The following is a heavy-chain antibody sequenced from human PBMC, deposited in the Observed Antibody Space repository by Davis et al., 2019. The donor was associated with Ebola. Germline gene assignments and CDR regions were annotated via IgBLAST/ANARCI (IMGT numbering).Heavy chain of an antibody. J-gene: IGHJ4*02. Sequence: KVSCKGSGYSFSSYWINWVRQMPGKGLEWMGRIDPSDSYSNYSPSFQGLVTISADKSISTAYLQWSSLKASDTAMYYCAITAMDTFFDYWGQGTLVTVSS. CDR2: IDPSDSYS. D-gene: IGHD5-18*01. V-gene: IGHV5-10-1*01. CDR3: AITAMDTFFDY. CDR1: GYSFSSYW.